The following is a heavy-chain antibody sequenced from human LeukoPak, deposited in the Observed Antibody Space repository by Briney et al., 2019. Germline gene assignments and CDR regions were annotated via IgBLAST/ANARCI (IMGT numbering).Heavy chain of an antibody. CDR3: ARELYDAFDI. Sequence: SETLSLTCTVSGGSISSGGYYWSWIRQHPGKGLEWIGYIYYTGSTDYNPSLKSGVTISADTSKNKFSLKLNSVTAADTAVYYCARELYDAFDIWGQGTMVTVSS. CDR2: IYYTGST. D-gene: IGHD2-8*01. CDR1: GGSISSGGYY. V-gene: IGHV4-31*03. J-gene: IGHJ3*02.